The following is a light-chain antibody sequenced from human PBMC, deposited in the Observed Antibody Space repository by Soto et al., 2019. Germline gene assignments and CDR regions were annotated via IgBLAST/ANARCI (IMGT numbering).Light chain of an antibody. J-gene: IGKJ5*01. CDR2: DAS. V-gene: IGKV3-11*01. CDR1: QSVSSY. CDR3: QPRSNWPVT. Sequence: EIVLTQSPATLGLSPWERATLSCRASQSVSSYLAWYQQKPGQAPRLLIYDASNRATGIPARFSGSGSGTDFTLTISSLEPEDFAVYYCQPRSNWPVTFGQGTRLEIK.